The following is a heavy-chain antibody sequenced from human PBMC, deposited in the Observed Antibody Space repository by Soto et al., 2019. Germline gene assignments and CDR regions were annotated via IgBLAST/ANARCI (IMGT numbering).Heavy chain of an antibody. D-gene: IGHD3-22*01. CDR1: GFTFSSYG. V-gene: IGHV3-33*01. CDR3: ARDKSMNHAFDI. Sequence: GGSLRLSCAASGFTFSSYGMHWVRQAPGKGLEWVAVIWYDGSNKYYADSVKGRFTISRDNSKNTLYLQMNSLSAEDTAVYYCARDKSMNHAFDIWGQGTMVTVSS. CDR2: IWYDGSNK. J-gene: IGHJ3*02.